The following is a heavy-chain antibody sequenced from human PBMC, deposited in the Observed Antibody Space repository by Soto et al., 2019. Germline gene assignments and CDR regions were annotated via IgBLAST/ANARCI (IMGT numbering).Heavy chain of an antibody. CDR3: AKRSMVTTLMASFDY. J-gene: IGHJ4*02. CDR1: GFSFSTYG. D-gene: IGHD4-17*01. CDR2: ISGSGEIT. Sequence: GGSLRLSCAASGFSFSTYGMNWVRQAPGKGLEWVSGISGSGEITFYADSVKGRFTISRDNSKKTLYLQMNSLRAEDTAVYYCAKRSMVTTLMASFDYWGQGTLVTGSS. V-gene: IGHV3-23*01.